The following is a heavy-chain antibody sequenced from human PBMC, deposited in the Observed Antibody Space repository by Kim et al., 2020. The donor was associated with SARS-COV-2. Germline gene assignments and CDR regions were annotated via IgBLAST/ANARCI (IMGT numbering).Heavy chain of an antibody. D-gene: IGHD6-13*01. Sequence: GGSLRLSCAASGFTFSSYAMHWVRQAPGKGLEWVAVISYDGSNKYYADSVKGRFTISRDNSKNTLYLQMNSLRAEDTAVYYCARDQIAEAGTGFDYWGQG. V-gene: IGHV3-30*04. CDR1: GFTFSSYA. CDR3: ARDQIAEAGTGFDY. CDR2: ISYDGSNK. J-gene: IGHJ4*02.